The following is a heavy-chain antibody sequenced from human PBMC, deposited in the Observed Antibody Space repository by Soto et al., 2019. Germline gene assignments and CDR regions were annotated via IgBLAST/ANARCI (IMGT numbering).Heavy chain of an antibody. D-gene: IGHD3-10*01. Sequence: SETLSLTCTVSGGSISSYYWSWIRQPPGKGLEWIGYIYYSGSTNYNPSLKSRVTISVDASKNQFSLKLSSVTAADTAVYYCGRALLWFGELFIGWFDPWGQGTLVTVS. CDR2: IYYSGST. CDR3: GRALLWFGELFIGWFDP. J-gene: IGHJ5*02. CDR1: GGSISSYY. V-gene: IGHV4-59*08.